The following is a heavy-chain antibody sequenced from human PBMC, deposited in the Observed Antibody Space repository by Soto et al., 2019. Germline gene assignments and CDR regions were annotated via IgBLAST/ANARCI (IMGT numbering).Heavy chain of an antibody. CDR1: RFTYSTYS. Sequence: QVQLVESGGGVVQPGRSLRLSCAASRFTYSTYSMHWVLQAPGKGLEWVAMISYDGSNKYYADSVKGRFTISRDNSKNTLYLHMNSLRAEDTAVYHCARAIWFGEFLEPPDYWGQGTLVTVSS. D-gene: IGHD3-10*01. J-gene: IGHJ4*02. CDR3: ARAIWFGEFLEPPDY. V-gene: IGHV3-30-3*01. CDR2: ISYDGSNK.